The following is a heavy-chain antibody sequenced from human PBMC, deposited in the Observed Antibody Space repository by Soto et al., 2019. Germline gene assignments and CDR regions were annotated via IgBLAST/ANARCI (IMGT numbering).Heavy chain of an antibody. Sequence: SETLPLTCTVSGGSISSYYWSWIRQPPGKGLEWIGYIYYSGSTNYNPSLKSRVTISVDTSKNQFSLKLSSVTAADTAVYYCASSPLGYFDYWGQGTLVTVSS. CDR1: GGSISSYY. V-gene: IGHV4-59*01. CDR3: ASSPLGYFDY. D-gene: IGHD3-10*01. CDR2: IYYSGST. J-gene: IGHJ4*02.